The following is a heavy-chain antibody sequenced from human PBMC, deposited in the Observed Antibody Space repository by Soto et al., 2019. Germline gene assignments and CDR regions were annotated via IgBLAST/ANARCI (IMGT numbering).Heavy chain of an antibody. CDR1: GGSISSYY. CDR3: ARDTPSSGFDY. V-gene: IGHV4-59*01. D-gene: IGHD6-19*01. CDR2: IYYSGST. Sequence: PSETLSLTCTVSGGSISSYYWSWIRQPPGKGLEWIGCIYYSGSTNYNPSLKSRATISVDTSKNQFSLKLSSVTAADTAVYYCARDTPSSGFDYWGQGTLVTVSS. J-gene: IGHJ4*02.